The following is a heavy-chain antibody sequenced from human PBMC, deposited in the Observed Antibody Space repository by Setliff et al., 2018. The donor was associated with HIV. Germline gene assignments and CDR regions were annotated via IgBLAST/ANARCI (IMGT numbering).Heavy chain of an antibody. Sequence: ASETLSLTCAVSGYSISSGYYWAWIRQSPGKGLDWIGSIHHSGTTYYNPSLKSRGTISVDTTTNQVSLQVNSVTAVDTAVYYCARVPHRVVGTTTLLYHFDYWGLGTLVTVSS. D-gene: IGHD1-26*01. V-gene: IGHV4-38-2*01. CDR1: GYSISSGYY. J-gene: IGHJ4*02. CDR3: ARVPHRVVGTTTLLYHFDY. CDR2: IHHSGTT.